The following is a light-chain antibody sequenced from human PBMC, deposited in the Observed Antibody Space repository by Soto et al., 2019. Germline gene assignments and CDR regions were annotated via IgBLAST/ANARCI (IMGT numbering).Light chain of an antibody. V-gene: IGKV3D-15*01. CDR1: QSVSDK. Sequence: EIVMTQSPATVSVSPGQRATLSCRASQSVSDKLAWYQQKPGQAPRLLIYGVSSRPTGIPDRFSGSGSGTDFTLTISRLEPEDFAVYFCQHYGDSSWTFGQGTKVDIK. CDR3: QHYGDSSWT. CDR2: GVS. J-gene: IGKJ1*01.